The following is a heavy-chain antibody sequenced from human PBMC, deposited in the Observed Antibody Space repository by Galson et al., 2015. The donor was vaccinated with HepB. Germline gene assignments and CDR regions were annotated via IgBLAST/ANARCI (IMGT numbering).Heavy chain of an antibody. V-gene: IGHV3-66*01. CDR3: GGIQLWSSAFDI. CDR2: IYSGGST. Sequence: SLRLSCAASGFTVSSNYMSWVRQAPGKGLEWVSVIYSGGSTYYADSVKGRFTISRDNSKNTLYLQMNSLRAEDTAVYYCGGIQLWSSAFDIWGQGTMVTVSS. J-gene: IGHJ3*02. CDR1: GFTVSSNY. D-gene: IGHD5-18*01.